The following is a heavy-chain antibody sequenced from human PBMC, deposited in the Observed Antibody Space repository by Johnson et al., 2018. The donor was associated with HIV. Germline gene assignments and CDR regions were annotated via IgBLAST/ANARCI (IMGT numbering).Heavy chain of an antibody. V-gene: IGHV3-30*04. CDR3: ASPSRGSGSYVGGAFDI. D-gene: IGHD1-26*01. CDR2: ISYDGSNK. Sequence: QVQLVESGGGVVQPGRSLRLSCAASGFTFSSSAMHWVRQAPGKGLEWVAVISYDGSNKYYADSVKGRFTISRDNSKNTLYLQMNSLRAEDTAVYYCASPSRGSGSYVGGAFDIWGQGTMVTVSS. CDR1: GFTFSSSA. J-gene: IGHJ3*02.